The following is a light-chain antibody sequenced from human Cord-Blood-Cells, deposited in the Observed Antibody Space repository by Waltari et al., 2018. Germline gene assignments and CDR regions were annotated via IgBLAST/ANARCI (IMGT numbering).Light chain of an antibody. V-gene: IGKV1-9*01. J-gene: IGKJ1*01. Sequence: IQLTQSPSSLSASVGDRVTITCRASQGISSYLAWYQQKPGKAPKLLIYAASTLQSGVPSRFSGSGSGTDFTLTISSLQTEDFATYYCQQLWTFGQGTKVEIK. CDR2: AAS. CDR3: QQLWT. CDR1: QGISSY.